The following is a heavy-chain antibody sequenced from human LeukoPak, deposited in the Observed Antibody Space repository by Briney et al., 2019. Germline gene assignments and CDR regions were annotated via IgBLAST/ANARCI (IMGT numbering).Heavy chain of an antibody. D-gene: IGHD6-6*01. CDR1: GGTFSSYA. Sequence: GSSVKVSCKASGGTFSSYAISWVRQAPGQGREWMGGIIPIFGTANYAQKFQGRVTITTDESTSTAYMELSSLRSEDTAVYYCARGRRYSSSPRGRDWFDPWGQGTLVTVSS. CDR3: ARGRRYSSSPRGRDWFDP. CDR2: IIPIFGTA. V-gene: IGHV1-69*05. J-gene: IGHJ5*02.